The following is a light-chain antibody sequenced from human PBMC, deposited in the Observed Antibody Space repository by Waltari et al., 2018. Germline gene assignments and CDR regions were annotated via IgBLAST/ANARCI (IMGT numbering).Light chain of an antibody. CDR3: CSYAGRGTYV. J-gene: IGLJ1*01. Sequence: QSALTQPASVSGTPGQSITISCTGTTSDVGNYDLVPWYQQHPGKAPKPLICAVIKRPSGDSSRVSGSKSGNTASLTISGLQAEDEADYYCCSYAGRGTYVFGSGTKVTVL. V-gene: IGLV2-23*02. CDR2: AVI. CDR1: TSDVGNYDL.